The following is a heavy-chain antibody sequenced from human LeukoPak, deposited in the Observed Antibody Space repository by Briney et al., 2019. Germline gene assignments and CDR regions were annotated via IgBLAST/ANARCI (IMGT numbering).Heavy chain of an antibody. J-gene: IGHJ4*02. V-gene: IGHV4-38-2*02. Sequence: SETLSLTCTVSAWSTSSGYYWGWIRQPPGKGLEWIGSIYHTGNIYYNPSLKSRVTISMDTSKNQFSLRLSSVTDANTAVFYCARCPAEYYFDYWGPGNLVTVSS. CDR2: IYHTGNI. CDR1: AWSTSSGYY. CDR3: ARCPAEYYFDY.